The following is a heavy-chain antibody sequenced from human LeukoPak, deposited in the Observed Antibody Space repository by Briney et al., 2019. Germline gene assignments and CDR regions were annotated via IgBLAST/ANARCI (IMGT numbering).Heavy chain of an antibody. CDR3: AGDGYNPGYFDY. D-gene: IGHD5-24*01. V-gene: IGHV1-2*02. CDR2: INPNSGGT. Sequence: RASVKVSCKASGYTFTGYYMHWVRQAPGQGLEWMGWINPNSGGTNYAQKLQGRVTMTRDTSISTAYMELSRLRSDDTAVYYCAGDGYNPGYFDYWGQGTLVTVSS. CDR1: GYTFTGYY. J-gene: IGHJ4*02.